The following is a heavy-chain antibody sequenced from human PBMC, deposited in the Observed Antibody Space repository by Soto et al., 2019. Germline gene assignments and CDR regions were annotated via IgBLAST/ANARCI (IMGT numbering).Heavy chain of an antibody. CDR1: GFTFSSYA. V-gene: IGHV3-23*01. CDR2: ISGSGVST. Sequence: PGGSLRLSCAASGFTFSSYAMSWVRQAPGEGLEWVSAISGSGVSTYYADSVKGRFTISRDNSKNTLYLQMNSLRAEDTAVYYCAKSPGMYYYDSSGYYHYDYWGQGTLVTVSS. D-gene: IGHD3-22*01. CDR3: AKSPGMYYYDSSGYYHYDY. J-gene: IGHJ4*02.